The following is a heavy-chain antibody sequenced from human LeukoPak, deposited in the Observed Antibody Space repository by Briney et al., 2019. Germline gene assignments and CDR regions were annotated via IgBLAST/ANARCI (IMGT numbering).Heavy chain of an antibody. Sequence: SETLSLTCAVSGGSISSGGYSWSWIRQPPGTGLEWIGEINHSGSTNYNPSLKSRVTISVDTSKNQFSLKLSSVTAADTAVYYCASKGVYTPYDYWGQGTLVTVSS. J-gene: IGHJ4*02. CDR3: ASKGVYTPYDY. D-gene: IGHD2-2*02. V-gene: IGHV4-30-2*01. CDR2: INHSGST. CDR1: GGSISSGGYS.